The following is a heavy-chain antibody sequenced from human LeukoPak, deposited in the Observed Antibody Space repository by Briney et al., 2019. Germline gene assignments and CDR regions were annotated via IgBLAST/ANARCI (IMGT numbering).Heavy chain of an antibody. J-gene: IGHJ5*02. CDR1: GGSISSYY. V-gene: IGHV4-59*01. CDR3: ARIVVVPAAYGAWFDP. D-gene: IGHD2-2*01. CDR2: IYYSGST. Sequence: SETLSLTCTVFGGSISSYYWSWIRQPPGKGLEWIGYIYYSGSTNYNPSLKSRVTISVDTSKNQFSLKLSSVTAADTAVYYCARIVVVPAAYGAWFDPWGQGTLVTVSS.